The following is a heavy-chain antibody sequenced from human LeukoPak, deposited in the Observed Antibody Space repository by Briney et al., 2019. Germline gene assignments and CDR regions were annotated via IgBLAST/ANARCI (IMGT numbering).Heavy chain of an antibody. V-gene: IGHV5-51*01. CDR2: IYPGDSDT. Sequence: GESLKISCKTSGYNFTTYWIVWVRRMPGKGLEWMGIIYPGDSDTRYSPSFQGQVTISADKSISTAYLQWSSLKASDTAMYYCARLYYYDSSGYSHDAFDIWGQGTMVTVSS. J-gene: IGHJ3*02. CDR1: GYNFTTYW. D-gene: IGHD3-22*01. CDR3: ARLYYYDSSGYSHDAFDI.